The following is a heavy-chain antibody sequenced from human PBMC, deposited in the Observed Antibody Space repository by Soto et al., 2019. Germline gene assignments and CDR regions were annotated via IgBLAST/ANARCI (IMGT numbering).Heavy chain of an antibody. J-gene: IGHJ4*02. CDR3: ARAEERYGDYGYFDY. D-gene: IGHD4-17*01. CDR2: IYYSGST. CDR1: GGSISSCY. V-gene: IGHV4-59*01. Sequence: SETLSLTCTVSGGSISSCYWSWIRQPPGKGLEWIGYIYYSGSTNYNPSLKSRVTISVDTSKNQFSLKLSSVTAADTAVYYCARAEERYGDYGYFDYWGQGTLVTVSS.